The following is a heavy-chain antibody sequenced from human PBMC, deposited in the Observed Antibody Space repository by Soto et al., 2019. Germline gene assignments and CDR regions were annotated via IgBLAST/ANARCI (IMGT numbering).Heavy chain of an antibody. CDR3: VRDRRELLSY. CDR2: IKHDGSEK. J-gene: IGHJ4*02. V-gene: IGHV3-7*01. D-gene: IGHD1-26*01. CDR1: GFTFSSYW. Sequence: PGGSLRLSCAASGFTFSSYWMTWVRQAPGKGLEWVANIKHDGSEKCYVDSVKGRFTISRDNAENSLYLQMSSLRAEDTAVYYCVRDRRELLSYWGQGTLVTVSS.